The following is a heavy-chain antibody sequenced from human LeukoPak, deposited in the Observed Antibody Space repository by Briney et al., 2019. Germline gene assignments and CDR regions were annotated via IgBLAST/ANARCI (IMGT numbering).Heavy chain of an antibody. Sequence: SETLSLTCTVSTGSLSNYYWSWIRQPAGKGLEWIGHIYTSGSTNYNPSLTSRLTLSLEMSKNRFSLRLTSVTAADTAVYYCARAVDCSGGSCYAPGSWFDPWGQGTLVTVSS. D-gene: IGHD2-15*01. V-gene: IGHV4-4*07. CDR2: IYTSGST. CDR1: TGSLSNYY. CDR3: ARAVDCSGGSCYAPGSWFDP. J-gene: IGHJ5*02.